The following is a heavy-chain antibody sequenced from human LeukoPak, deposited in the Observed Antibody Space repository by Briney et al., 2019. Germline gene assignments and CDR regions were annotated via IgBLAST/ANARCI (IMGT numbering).Heavy chain of an antibody. D-gene: IGHD3-22*01. CDR2: INSDGSST. Sequence: GGSLKLSCAASGFTFSDHYIDWVRQAPGKGLVWVSRINSDGSSTSYADSVKGRFTISRDNAKNTLYLQMNSLRAEDTAVYYCASTHGYYDTYIWGQGTMVTVSS. J-gene: IGHJ3*02. CDR1: GFTFSDHY. V-gene: IGHV3-74*01. CDR3: ASTHGYYDTYI.